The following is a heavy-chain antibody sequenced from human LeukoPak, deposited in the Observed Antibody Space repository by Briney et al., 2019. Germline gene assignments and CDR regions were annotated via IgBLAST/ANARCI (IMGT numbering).Heavy chain of an antibody. Sequence: SETLSLTCAVYGGSFSGYYWSWIRHPPGKGLEWIGEINHSGSTNYNPSLKSRVTISVDTSKNQFSLKLSSVTAADTAVYYCARRGTMVRGFLGPSKRGWFDPWGQGTLVTVSS. J-gene: IGHJ5*02. D-gene: IGHD3-10*01. CDR2: INHSGST. CDR1: GGSFSGYY. CDR3: ARRGTMVRGFLGPSKRGWFDP. V-gene: IGHV4-34*01.